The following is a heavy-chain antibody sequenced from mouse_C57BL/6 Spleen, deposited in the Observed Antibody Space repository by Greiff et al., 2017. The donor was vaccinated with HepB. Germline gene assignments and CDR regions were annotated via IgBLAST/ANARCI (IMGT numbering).Heavy chain of an antibody. CDR2: ISYDGSN. CDR1: GYSITSGYY. J-gene: IGHJ4*01. V-gene: IGHV3-6*01. CDR3: ARDLYDYDGGYAMDY. D-gene: IGHD2-4*01. Sequence: EVQLQQSGPGLVKPSQSLSLTCSVTGYSITSGYYWNWIRQFPGNKLEWMGYISYDGSNNYNPSLKNRISITRDTSKNQFFLKLNSVTTEDTATYYCARDLYDYDGGYAMDYWGQGTSVTVSS.